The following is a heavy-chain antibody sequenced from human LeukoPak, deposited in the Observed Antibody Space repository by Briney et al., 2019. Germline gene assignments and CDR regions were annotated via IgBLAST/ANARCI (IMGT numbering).Heavy chain of an antibody. CDR1: GGSISSHY. CDR2: IYYSGST. CDR3: ARVGGYSYGSFDY. V-gene: IGHV4-59*11. Sequence: SETLSLTCTVSGGSISSHYWSWIRQPPGKGLEWIGYIYYSGSTNHNPSLKSRVTISVDTSKNQFSLKLSSVTAADTAVYYCARVGGYSYGSFDYWGQGTLVTVSS. D-gene: IGHD5-18*01. J-gene: IGHJ4*02.